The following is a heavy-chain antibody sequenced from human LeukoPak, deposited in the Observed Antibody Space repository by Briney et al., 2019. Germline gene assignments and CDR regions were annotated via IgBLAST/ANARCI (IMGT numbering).Heavy chain of an antibody. V-gene: IGHV3-30*18. CDR3: AKSSLGGYYDFWSGYPRTKNWFDP. J-gene: IGHJ5*02. CDR2: ISYDGSNK. D-gene: IGHD3-3*01. Sequence: GRSLRLSCAASGFTFSNYGMHWVRQAPGKGLEWVAVISYDGSNKNYADSVKGRFTISRDNSKNTLYLQMNSLRAEDTAAYYYAKSSLGGYYDFWSGYPRTKNWFDPWGQGTLVTVSS. CDR1: GFTFSNYG.